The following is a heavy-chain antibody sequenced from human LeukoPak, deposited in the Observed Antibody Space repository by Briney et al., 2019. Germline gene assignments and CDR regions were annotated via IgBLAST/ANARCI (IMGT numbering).Heavy chain of an antibody. CDR1: GYSFTSYW. CDR2: IYPGDSDT. Sequence: GESLKISCEGSGYSFTSYWIGWVRQMPGKGLEWMGIIYPGDSDTRYSPSFQGQVTISADKSISTAYLQWSSLKASDTAVYYCARQGPSGHDAFDIWGQGTMVTVSS. CDR3: ARQGPSGHDAFDI. V-gene: IGHV5-51*01. D-gene: IGHD3-10*01. J-gene: IGHJ3*02.